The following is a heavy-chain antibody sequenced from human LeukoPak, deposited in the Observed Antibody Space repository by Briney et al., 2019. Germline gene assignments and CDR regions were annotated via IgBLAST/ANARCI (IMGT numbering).Heavy chain of an antibody. D-gene: IGHD6-6*01. CDR2: IYYSGST. CDR1: GGSISSSSYY. CDR3: VRIEYSSSIDY. V-gene: IGHV4-39*01. J-gene: IGHJ4*02. Sequence: SETLSLTCTVSGGSISSSSYYWGWPRQPPGKGLEWIGSIYYSGSTYYNPSLKSRVTVSVDTSKNQFSLKLSSVTAADTAVYYCVRIEYSSSIDYWGQGTLVTVSS.